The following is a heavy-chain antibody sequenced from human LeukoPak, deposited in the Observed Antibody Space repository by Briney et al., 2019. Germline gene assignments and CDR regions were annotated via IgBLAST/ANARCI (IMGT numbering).Heavy chain of an antibody. CDR1: GLTFTSHG. CDR3: ARDRGKDYFDS. V-gene: IGHV3-30*02. CDR2: VRNDGTDT. Sequence: GGSLRLSCTTSGLTFTSHGFHWLRQVVGKRLEWVAFVRNDGTDTYHADSVRGRFSISRDDSKNTLYLQMNSLRAEDTAIYYCARDRGKDYFDSWGQGTRVIVSS. D-gene: IGHD4-23*01. J-gene: IGHJ4*02.